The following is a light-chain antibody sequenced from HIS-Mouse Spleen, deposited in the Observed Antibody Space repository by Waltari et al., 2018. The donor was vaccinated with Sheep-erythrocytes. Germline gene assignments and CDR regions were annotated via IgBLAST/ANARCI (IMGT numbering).Light chain of an antibody. V-gene: IGLV1-47*01. CDR2: RNN. Sequence: QSVLTQPPPASWTPGQRVPISCSGSSSHIGSNHVYWYQQLPGTAPKLLIYRNNQRPSGVPDRFSGSKSGTSASLAISGLRSEDEADYYCAAWDDSLSGNWVFGGGTKLTVL. J-gene: IGLJ3*02. CDR3: AAWDDSLSGNWV. CDR1: SSHIGSNH.